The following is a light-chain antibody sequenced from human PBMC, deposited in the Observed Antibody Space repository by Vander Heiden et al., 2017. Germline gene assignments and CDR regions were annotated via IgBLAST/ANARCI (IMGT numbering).Light chain of an antibody. CDR3: AAWDDSLSGHVV. CDR2: RNN. Sequence: QSVLTQPPSASGTPGQRVTISCSGGPSNIGSNHVYWYQQVPGTAPKFLIYRNNQRPSGVPDRISGSKSGTSASLAISGLRSEDEATYYCAAWDDSLSGHVVFGGGTKLTVL. V-gene: IGLV1-47*01. J-gene: IGLJ2*01. CDR1: PSNIGSNH.